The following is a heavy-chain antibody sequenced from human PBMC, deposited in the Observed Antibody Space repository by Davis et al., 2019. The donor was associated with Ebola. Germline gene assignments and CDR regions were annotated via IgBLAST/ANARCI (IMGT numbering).Heavy chain of an antibody. V-gene: IGHV3-7*03. D-gene: IGHD6-6*01. CDR2: IKQDGSEK. CDR1: GFTFSNYW. CDR3: ARIGYSSSSFDY. J-gene: IGHJ4*02. Sequence: GSLRLSCAASGFTFSNYWMSWVRQAPGKGLEWVANIKQDGSEKIYVDSVRGRFTISRDEAKNSVYLQVNSLRAEDTAVYYCARIGYSSSSFDYWGQGTLVTVSS.